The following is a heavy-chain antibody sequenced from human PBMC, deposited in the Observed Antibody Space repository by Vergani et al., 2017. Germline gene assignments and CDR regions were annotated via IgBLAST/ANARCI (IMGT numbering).Heavy chain of an antibody. CDR2: IIPILGIA. CDR1: GATFSSYT. D-gene: IGHD3-22*01. V-gene: IGHV1-69*02. Sequence: QVQLVQSGAEVKKPGSSLKVSCKASGATFSSYTISWVRQAPGQGLEWMGRIIPILGIANYAQKFQGRVTITADKSTSTAYMERSSLRSEDTAVYYCARDGDSSGYDFGYWGQGTLVTVSS. J-gene: IGHJ4*02. CDR3: ARDGDSSGYDFGY.